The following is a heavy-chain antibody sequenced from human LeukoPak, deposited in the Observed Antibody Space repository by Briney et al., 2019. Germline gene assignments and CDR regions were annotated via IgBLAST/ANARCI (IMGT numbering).Heavy chain of an antibody. CDR1: GGTFSSYG. V-gene: IGHV1-69*13. CDR2: IIPMFGTT. CDR3: AKGKARAIPATAKAYYYLDV. Sequence: SVKVSCKASGGTFSSYGITWVRQAPGQGLEWRGGIIPMFGTTNYAQNFQGRVTFTADESTSTAYMEVSSLRSEDTAMYYCAKGKARAIPATAKAYYYLDVWGTGTTVTVSS. J-gene: IGHJ6*03. D-gene: IGHD6-13*01.